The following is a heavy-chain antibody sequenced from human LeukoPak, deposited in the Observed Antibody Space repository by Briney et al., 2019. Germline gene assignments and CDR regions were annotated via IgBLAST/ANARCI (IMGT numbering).Heavy chain of an antibody. J-gene: IGHJ4*02. Sequence: SSETLSLTCTVSGGSLSSAHGWSWIRQPPGKGLEWIGYSQNSGCTNCNPSLKSRVTISVDTSKNQFSLKLSSVTAADTAVYYCARDYSGSLDYWGQGTLVTVSS. CDR1: GGSLSSAHG. V-gene: IGHV4-61*01. CDR3: ARDYSGSLDY. CDR2: SQNSGCT. D-gene: IGHD3-10*01.